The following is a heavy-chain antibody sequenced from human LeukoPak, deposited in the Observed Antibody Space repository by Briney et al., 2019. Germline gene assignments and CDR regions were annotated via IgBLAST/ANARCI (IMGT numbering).Heavy chain of an antibody. Sequence: GESLKISCKGFGYSFTTYWIGWVRQMPGKGLEWMGIIYPGDSDTRYSPSFQGQVTISADKSISTAYLQWSSLKASDTAMYYCARRGYCSGGGCFSHAFDIWGQGTMVTVSP. CDR2: IYPGDSDT. J-gene: IGHJ3*02. D-gene: IGHD2-15*01. V-gene: IGHV5-51*01. CDR3: ARRGYCSGGGCFSHAFDI. CDR1: GYSFTTYW.